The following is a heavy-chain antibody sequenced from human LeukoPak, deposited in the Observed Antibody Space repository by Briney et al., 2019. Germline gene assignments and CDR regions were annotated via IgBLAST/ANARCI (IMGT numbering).Heavy chain of an antibody. CDR1: FSLSSYG. CDR2: FCSRRDST. J-gene: IGHJ3*02. CDR3: AKVTSQRRGSQSGFDS. V-gene: IGHV3-23*01. Sequence: GGALRVSPVHSLFSLSSYGIRWGCDGLGEGVWSVSAFCSRRDSTYYVESVYGAVTISRDNSKNALFLQMNSLRADDTALHYCAKVTSQRRGSQSGFDSWGEGTMVTVPS. D-gene: IGHD1-26*01.